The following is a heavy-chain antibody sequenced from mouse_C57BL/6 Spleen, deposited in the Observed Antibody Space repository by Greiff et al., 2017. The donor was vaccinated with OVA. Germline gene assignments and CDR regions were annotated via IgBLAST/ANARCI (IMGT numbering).Heavy chain of an antibody. J-gene: IGHJ2*01. D-gene: IGHD1-1*01. CDR3: ARGGLCYGSKERNCDY. V-gene: IGHV1-63*01. Sequence: QVQLQQSGAELVRPGTSVKMSCKASGYTFPNYWIGWAKQRPGHGLEWIGDIYPGGGYTNYTEKFKGKATLTADKSSSTAYMQFSRLTSEDSAIYYWARGGLCYGSKERNCDYWGKGTTLTVSS. CDR1: GYTFPNYW. CDR2: IYPGGGYT.